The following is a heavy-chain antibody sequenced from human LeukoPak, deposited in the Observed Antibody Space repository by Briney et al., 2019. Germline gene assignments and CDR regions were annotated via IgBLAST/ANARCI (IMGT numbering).Heavy chain of an antibody. V-gene: IGHV1-8*03. D-gene: IGHD3-16*01. CDR3: ARDAQGGDYFDY. CDR2: MNPNSGNT. Sequence: ASVKVSCKASGYTFTSYDINWVRQATGQGLEWMGWMNPNSGNTGYAQKFQGRVTITRNTSISTAYMELSSLRSEDTAVYYCARDAQGGDYFDYWGQGTLVTVSS. CDR1: GYTFTSYD. J-gene: IGHJ4*02.